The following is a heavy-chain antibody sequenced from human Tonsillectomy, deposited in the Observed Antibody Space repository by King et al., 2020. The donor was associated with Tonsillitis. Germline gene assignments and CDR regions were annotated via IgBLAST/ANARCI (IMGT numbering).Heavy chain of an antibody. CDR3: ARVGSGGQDWYFDL. CDR1: GFTFSDHY. V-gene: IGHV3-72*01. CDR2: SRNKANSYTT. J-gene: IGHJ2*01. Sequence: VQLVESGGGLVQPGGSLRLSCAGSGFTFSDHYMDWVRQAPGKGLEWVGRSRNKANSYTTEYAASVKGRFTLSRDDSKSSLFLQMNSLKIDDTAVYYCARVGSGGQDWYFDLWGRGTLVTVSS. D-gene: IGHD2-15*01.